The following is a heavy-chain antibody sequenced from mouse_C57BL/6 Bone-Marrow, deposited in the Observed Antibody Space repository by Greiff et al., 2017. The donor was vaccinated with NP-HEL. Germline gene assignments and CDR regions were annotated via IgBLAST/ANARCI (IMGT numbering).Heavy chain of an antibody. CDR3: ARLSFAY. V-gene: IGHV2-2*01. Sequence: QVQLQQSGPGLVQPSQSLSITCTVSGFSLTSYGVHWVRQSPGKGLEWLGVIWRGGSTDYNAAFISRLSISKDNSKSQVFFKMNSLKADDTAIYYCARLSFAYWGQGTLVTVSA. CDR2: IWRGGST. J-gene: IGHJ3*01. CDR1: GFSLTSYG.